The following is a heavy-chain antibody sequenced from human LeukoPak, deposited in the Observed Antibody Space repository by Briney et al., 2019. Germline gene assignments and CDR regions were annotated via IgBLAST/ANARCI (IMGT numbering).Heavy chain of an antibody. J-gene: IGHJ4*02. CDR1: GFTFSSYG. Sequence: PGGTLRLSCAASGFTFSSYGMHWVRQAPGKGLEWVAVIWYDGSNKYYADSVKGRFTISRDNSKNTLYLQMNSLSAEYTAVYYCARSRIAAAYLDYWGQGTLVTVSS. CDR2: IWYDGSNK. V-gene: IGHV3-33*01. D-gene: IGHD6-13*01. CDR3: ARSRIAAAYLDY.